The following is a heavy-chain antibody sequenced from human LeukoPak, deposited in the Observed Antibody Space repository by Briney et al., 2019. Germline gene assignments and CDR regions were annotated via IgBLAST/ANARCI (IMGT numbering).Heavy chain of an antibody. D-gene: IGHD3-22*01. CDR2: INHSGST. J-gene: IGHJ4*02. CDR1: GGSFSGYY. CDR3: ARRDSSGYYFKDMDY. Sequence: SETLSLTCAVYGGSFSGYYWSWIRQPPGKGLEWIGEINHSGSTNYNPSLKSRVTISVDTSKNQFSLKLSSVTAADTAVYYCARRDSSGYYFKDMDYWGQGTLVTVSS. V-gene: IGHV4-34*01.